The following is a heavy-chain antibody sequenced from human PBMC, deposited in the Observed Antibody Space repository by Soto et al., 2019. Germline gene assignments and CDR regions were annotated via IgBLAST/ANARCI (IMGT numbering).Heavy chain of an antibody. CDR3: ARGADSSGWYDD. Sequence: QVQLVQSGAGGKKPGSSWKFSCKPSGGTFTSYAITWLRKAPGQGLEWMGGIIPIFGTANYAQKFQGRVTITADKSTSTAYMELSSLRSEDTAVYYCARGADSSGWYDDWGQGTLVTVSS. D-gene: IGHD6-19*01. CDR1: GGTFTSYA. V-gene: IGHV1-69*06. CDR2: IIPIFGTA. J-gene: IGHJ5*02.